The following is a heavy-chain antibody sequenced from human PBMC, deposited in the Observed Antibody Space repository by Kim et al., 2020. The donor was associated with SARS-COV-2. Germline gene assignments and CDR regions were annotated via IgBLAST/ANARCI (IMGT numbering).Heavy chain of an antibody. D-gene: IGHD2-21*01. Sequence: GGSLRLSCTTSGFTFTGHAMSWVRQAPGKGPEWVSSIDGSDGTTYYVDSVRGRFTISRDDSKNTLYLQMSALRGDDTAVYYCMKGGWGWIWDHWGQGTLVTVSS. V-gene: IGHV3-23*01. CDR3: MKGGWGWIWDH. J-gene: IGHJ4*02. CDR2: IDGSDGTT. CDR1: GFTFTGHA.